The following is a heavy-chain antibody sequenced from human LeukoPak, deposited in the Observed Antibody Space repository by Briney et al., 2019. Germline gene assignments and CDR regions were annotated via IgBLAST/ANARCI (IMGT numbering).Heavy chain of an antibody. D-gene: IGHD6-19*01. J-gene: IGHJ5*02. Sequence: SVKVSCKASGGTFSSYAINWVRQAPGQGLEWMGGIIPIFGTANYAQKFQGRVTITADESTSTAYMELSSLRSEDTAVYYCAREGGSGWYRGWFDPWGQGTLVTVSS. CDR1: GGTFSSYA. V-gene: IGHV1-69*01. CDR2: IIPIFGTA. CDR3: AREGGSGWYRGWFDP.